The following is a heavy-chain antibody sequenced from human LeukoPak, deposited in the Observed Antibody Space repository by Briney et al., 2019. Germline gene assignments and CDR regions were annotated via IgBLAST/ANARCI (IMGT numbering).Heavy chain of an antibody. V-gene: IGHV1-18*01. Sequence: GASVKVSCKASGYTFTSYGISWVRQAPGQGLEWMGWISAYNGNTNYAQKFQGRVTITADKSTSTAYMELSSLRSEDTAVYYCARVWFGEYDYWGQGTLVTVSS. CDR2: ISAYNGNT. CDR3: ARVWFGEYDY. D-gene: IGHD3-10*01. CDR1: GYTFTSYG. J-gene: IGHJ4*02.